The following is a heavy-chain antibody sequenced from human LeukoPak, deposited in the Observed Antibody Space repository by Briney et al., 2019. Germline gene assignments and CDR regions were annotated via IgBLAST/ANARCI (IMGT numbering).Heavy chain of an antibody. CDR2: INPSGGST. Sequence: ASVKVSCKASGYTFTSYYMHWVRQAPGQGLEWMGIINPSGGSTSYAQKFQGRGTMTRDTSTSTVYMELSSLRSEDTAVYYCARARDYDILTRAYYFDYWGQGTLVTVSS. D-gene: IGHD3-9*01. V-gene: IGHV1-46*01. CDR1: GYTFTSYY. CDR3: ARARDYDILTRAYYFDY. J-gene: IGHJ4*02.